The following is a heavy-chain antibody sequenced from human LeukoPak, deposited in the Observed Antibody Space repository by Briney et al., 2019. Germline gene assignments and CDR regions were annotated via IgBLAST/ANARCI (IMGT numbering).Heavy chain of an antibody. CDR1: GGSISSYY. CDR3: ARVGYYYFYGMDV. Sequence: SETLSLTCTVSGGSISSYYWSWIRQPPGKGLEWIGYIYYSGSTNYNPSLKSRVTISVDTSKNQFSLKLSSVTAADTAVYYCARVGYYYFYGMDVWGQGTTVTVSS. J-gene: IGHJ6*02. V-gene: IGHV4-59*01. CDR2: IYYSGST.